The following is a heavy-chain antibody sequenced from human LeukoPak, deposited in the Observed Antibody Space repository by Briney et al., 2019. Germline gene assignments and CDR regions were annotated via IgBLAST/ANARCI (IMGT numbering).Heavy chain of an antibody. J-gene: IGHJ6*03. CDR3: ARCEWHYYHYYMDV. CDR2: ISSSDSPI. D-gene: IGHD3-3*01. V-gene: IGHV3-48*04. Sequence: GGSLRLSCAASGFTFSSYWMSWVRQAPGKGLEWVSYISSSDSPIYYADSVKGRFTISRDNAKNSLFLQMNSLGAEDTAVYYCARCEWHYYHYYMDVWGKGTTVTVSS. CDR1: GFTFSSYW.